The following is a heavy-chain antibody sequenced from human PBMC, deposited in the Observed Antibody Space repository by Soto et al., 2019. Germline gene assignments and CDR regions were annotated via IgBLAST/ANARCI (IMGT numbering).Heavy chain of an antibody. D-gene: IGHD3-22*01. CDR2: INPNSGGT. V-gene: IGHV1-2*04. CDR1: GYPFTGYY. Sequence: XSVKVSCNASGYPFTGYYMHWVRQAPGQGLEWMGWINPNSGGTNYAQKFQGWVTMTRDTSISTAYMELSRLRSDDTAVYYCARGKRYDSSGYYLTAFDYWGQGTLVTVSS. J-gene: IGHJ4*02. CDR3: ARGKRYDSSGYYLTAFDY.